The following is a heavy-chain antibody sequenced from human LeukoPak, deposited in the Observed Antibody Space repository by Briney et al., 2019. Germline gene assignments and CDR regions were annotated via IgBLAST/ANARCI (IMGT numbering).Heavy chain of an antibody. CDR1: GFTFSSYW. D-gene: IGHD5-18*01. Sequence: GGSLRLSCAASGFTFSSYWMSWVRQAPGKGLEGVANMKQDGSEKYYVDSVKGRFTISRDNAKNSLYLQMNSLRAEDTAVYYCAREGVDTANYYMDVWGKGTTVTVSS. J-gene: IGHJ6*03. CDR2: MKQDGSEK. V-gene: IGHV3-7*01. CDR3: AREGVDTANYYMDV.